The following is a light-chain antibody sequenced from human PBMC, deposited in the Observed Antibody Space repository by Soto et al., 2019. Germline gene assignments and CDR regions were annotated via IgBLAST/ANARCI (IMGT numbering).Light chain of an antibody. CDR3: CSFAGTYTFNV. CDR1: NSDVGGYNY. J-gene: IGLJ1*01. CDR2: DVS. V-gene: IGLV2-11*01. Sequence: QSALSQPRSVSASPGQSVTISCTGTNSDVGGYNYVSWYQQHPGKAPKLIIYDVSKRPSGVPDRFSGSKSGNTASLTISGLQTEDEADYHCCSFAGTYTFNVFGTGTKLTVL.